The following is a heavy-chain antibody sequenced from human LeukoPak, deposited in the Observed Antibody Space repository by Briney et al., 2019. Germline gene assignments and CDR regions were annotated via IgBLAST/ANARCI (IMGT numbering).Heavy chain of an antibody. Sequence: GGSLRLSCAASGFTFSSYAMHWVRQAPGKGLEWVAVISYDGSNKYYADSVKGRFTISRDNSKNTLYLQMNSLRAEDTAVYYCARDPYSSSWPSFDYWGQGTLVTVSS. V-gene: IGHV3-30-3*01. J-gene: IGHJ4*02. CDR2: ISYDGSNK. CDR1: GFTFSSYA. CDR3: ARDPYSSSWPSFDY. D-gene: IGHD6-13*01.